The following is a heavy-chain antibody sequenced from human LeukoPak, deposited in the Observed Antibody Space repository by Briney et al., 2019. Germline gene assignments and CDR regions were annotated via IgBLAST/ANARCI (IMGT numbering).Heavy chain of an antibody. CDR1: GGSINSHSYY. J-gene: IGHJ4*02. V-gene: IGHV4-39*01. Sequence: SETLSLTCTVSGGSINSHSYYWGWIRQPPGKGLEWIGSVYYDGTSYSNPSLKTRVGVFVDTSRDQFSLDLDFVTAADTALYYCVRHISANTGYFDSCGQGTLVSVSS. CDR2: VYYDGTS. CDR3: VRHISANTGYFDS.